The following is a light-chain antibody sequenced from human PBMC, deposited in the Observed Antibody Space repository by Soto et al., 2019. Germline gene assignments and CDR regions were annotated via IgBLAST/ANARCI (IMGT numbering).Light chain of an antibody. CDR2: TAS. V-gene: IGKV3-20*01. J-gene: IGKJ4*01. CDR3: QQCASSPLT. Sequence: EIVLTQSPGTLSLSPGETATLSCRASQSVGNDYLAWYQQKPGQAPRLLIYTASSRATGIPDRFSGSGSGTDFTLTISRLEPEDLAVYYCQQCASSPLTFGGGTKVEIK. CDR1: QSVGNDY.